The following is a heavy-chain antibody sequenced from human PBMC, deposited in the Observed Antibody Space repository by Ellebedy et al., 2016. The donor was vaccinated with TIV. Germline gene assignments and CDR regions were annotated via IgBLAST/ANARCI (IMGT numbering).Heavy chain of an antibody. V-gene: IGHV3-48*01. Sequence: GESLKISXAASGFTFSSYSMNWVRQAPGKGLEWVSYISSSSSTIYYADSVKGRFTISRDNSKNTLYLQMNSLRAEDTAVYYCARARVYYYDSSRDAFDIWGQGTMVTVSS. J-gene: IGHJ3*02. CDR1: GFTFSSYS. D-gene: IGHD3-22*01. CDR2: ISSSSSTI. CDR3: ARARVYYYDSSRDAFDI.